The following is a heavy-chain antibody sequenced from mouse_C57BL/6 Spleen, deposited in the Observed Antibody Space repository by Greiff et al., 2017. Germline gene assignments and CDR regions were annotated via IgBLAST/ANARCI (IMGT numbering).Heavy chain of an antibody. CDR1: GYTFTSYG. CDR3: AQPLLREMYYDMDY. V-gene: IGHV1-81*01. CDR2: IYPRSGNT. D-gene: IGHD1-2*01. Sequence: VQLQQSGAELARPGASVKLSCKASGYTFTSYGISWVKQRTGQGLEWIGEIYPRSGNTYYNEKFKGKATLTADKSSSTAYMELRSLTSEDSAVYFCAQPLLREMYYDMDYWGQGTSVTVSS. J-gene: IGHJ4*01.